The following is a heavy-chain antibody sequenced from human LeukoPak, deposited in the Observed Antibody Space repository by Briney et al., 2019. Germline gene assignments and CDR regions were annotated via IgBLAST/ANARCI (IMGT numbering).Heavy chain of an antibody. Sequence: PGGSLRLSCAASGFTFSSYAMSWVRQAPGKGLAWVSAISGSGGSTYYADSVKGRFTISRDNSKNTLYLQMNSLRAEDTAVYYCAKGSYYYDSSGYLDYWGQGTLVTVSS. J-gene: IGHJ4*02. CDR1: GFTFSSYA. D-gene: IGHD3-22*01. CDR3: AKGSYYYDSSGYLDY. V-gene: IGHV3-23*01. CDR2: ISGSGGST.